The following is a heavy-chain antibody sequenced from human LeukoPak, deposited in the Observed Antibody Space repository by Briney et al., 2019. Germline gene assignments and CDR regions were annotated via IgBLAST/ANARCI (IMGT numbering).Heavy chain of an antibody. J-gene: IGHJ4*02. V-gene: IGHV1-18*01. Sequence: ASVNVSFKASGGTFSSYAISWVRQAPGQGLEWMGWISAYNGNTNCAQKLQGRVTMTTDTSTSTAYMELRSLRSDDTAVYYCAREGHDYWGQGTLVTVSS. CDR1: GGTFSSYA. CDR3: AREGHDY. CDR2: ISAYNGNT.